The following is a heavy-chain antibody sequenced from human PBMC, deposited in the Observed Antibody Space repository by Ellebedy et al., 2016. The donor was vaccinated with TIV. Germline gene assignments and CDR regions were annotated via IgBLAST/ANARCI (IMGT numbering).Heavy chain of an antibody. CDR1: GYTFTAYY. CDR3: ARGRAYYYGSGSYNDY. V-gene: IGHV1-2*02. Sequence: ASVKVSCKASGYTFTAYYMHWVRQAPGQGLEWMGWINPNSGDTSYAPKFQGRVTVTRDTSISTAYMELSSLRSDDTAVYYCARGRAYYYGSGSYNDYWGQGTLVTVSS. D-gene: IGHD3-10*01. CDR2: INPNSGDT. J-gene: IGHJ4*02.